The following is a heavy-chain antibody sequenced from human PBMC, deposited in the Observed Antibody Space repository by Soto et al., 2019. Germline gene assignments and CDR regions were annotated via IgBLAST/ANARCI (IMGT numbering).Heavy chain of an antibody. V-gene: IGHV4-59*01. CDR2: IYYSGST. D-gene: IGHD1-26*01. CDR1: GGSISSYY. J-gene: IGHJ4*02. Sequence: SETMSITCTVSGGSISSYYWSWIRQPPGKGLEWIGYIYYSGSTNYNPSLKSRVTISVDTSKNQFSLKLTSVTAADTAVYCCARRYGGNFDYWGQGTLVTVSS. CDR3: ARRYGGNFDY.